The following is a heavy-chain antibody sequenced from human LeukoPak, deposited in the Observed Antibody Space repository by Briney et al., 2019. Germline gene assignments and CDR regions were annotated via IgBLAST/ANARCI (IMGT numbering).Heavy chain of an antibody. Sequence: ASVKVSCKASGYTFTGYYMHWVRQAPGQGLEWMGWINPNSGGTNYAQKFQGRVTMTRDTSISTAYMELSRLRSDDTAVYYCARHPKSGYSGYESDYWGQGTLVTVSS. CDR2: INPNSGGT. D-gene: IGHD5-12*01. CDR1: GYTFTGYY. J-gene: IGHJ4*02. V-gene: IGHV1-2*02. CDR3: ARHPKSGYSGYESDY.